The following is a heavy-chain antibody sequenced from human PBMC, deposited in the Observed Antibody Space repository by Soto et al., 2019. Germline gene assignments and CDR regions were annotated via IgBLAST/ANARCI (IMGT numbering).Heavy chain of an antibody. J-gene: IGHJ4*02. CDR3: ARDLSGGYDIPNFDY. D-gene: IGHD3-9*01. CDR1: GGTFSSYA. Sequence: QVQLVQSGAEVKKPGSSVKVSCKASGGTFSSYAISWVRQAPGQGLEWMGGIIPIFGTANYAQKFQGRVTITADESTSTAYMELSSLSSEDTAVDYCARDLSGGYDIPNFDYWGQGTLVTVSS. V-gene: IGHV1-69*01. CDR2: IIPIFGTA.